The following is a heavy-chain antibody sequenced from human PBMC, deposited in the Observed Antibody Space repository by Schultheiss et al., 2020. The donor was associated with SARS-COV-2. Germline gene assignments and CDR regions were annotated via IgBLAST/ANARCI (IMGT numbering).Heavy chain of an antibody. J-gene: IGHJ4*02. CDR1: GFTFSSYD. D-gene: IGHD6-13*01. CDR2: IGTAGDT. V-gene: IGHV3-13*01. Sequence: GGSLRLSCAASGFTFSSYDMHWVRQATGKGLEWVSAIGTAGDTYYPGSVKGRFTISRDNSKNTLYLQMNSLRAEDTAVYYCASHQQLATFDYWGQGTLVTVSS. CDR3: ASHQQLATFDY.